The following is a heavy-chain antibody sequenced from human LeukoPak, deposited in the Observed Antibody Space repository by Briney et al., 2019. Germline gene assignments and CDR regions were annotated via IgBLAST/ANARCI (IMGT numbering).Heavy chain of an antibody. CDR1: GFTFSNYA. D-gene: IGHD3-16*02. CDR3: AKECYDYDWGSYRPRGCFDY. V-gene: IGHV3-23*01. Sequence: EGSLRLPCAASGFTFSNYAMSWVRQAPGKGLEWFSATSDSGGSTYYADSVKGRFTISRDNSKNTLYLQMNSLRAEDTAVYYCAKECYDYDWGSYRPRGCFDYWGQGTLVTVSS. J-gene: IGHJ4*02. CDR2: TSDSGGST.